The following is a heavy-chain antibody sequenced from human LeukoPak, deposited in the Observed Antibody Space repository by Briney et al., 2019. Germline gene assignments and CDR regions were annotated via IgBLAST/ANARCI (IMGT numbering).Heavy chain of an antibody. CDR3: AREGQQLKHFDY. CDR1: ENTFIGYW. J-gene: IGHJ4*02. V-gene: IGHV1-46*01. CDR2: INPRGDAT. D-gene: IGHD1-1*01. Sequence: GASVKVSCKASENTFIGYWIHWVRQAPGQGLEWMGAINPRGDATIGAQKFQGRVTTTRDTSTSTVYIELSSLRSEDTAVYYCAREGQQLKHFDYWGQGTLVTVSS.